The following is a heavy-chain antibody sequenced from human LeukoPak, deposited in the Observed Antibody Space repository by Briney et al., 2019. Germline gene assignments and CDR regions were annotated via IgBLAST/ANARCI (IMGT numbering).Heavy chain of an antibody. V-gene: IGHV3-23*01. J-gene: IGHJ4*02. CDR1: GFTFTTYA. Sequence: GGSLRLSCAASGFTFTTYAMSWVRQAPGKGLEWVSLISGSGGGTYYADSVKGRFTISRDNAKNTLYLQMNSLRAEDTAVYYCARGTYYYDSSGDYFDYWGQGTLVTVSS. CDR2: ISGSGGGT. CDR3: ARGTYYYDSSGDYFDY. D-gene: IGHD3-22*01.